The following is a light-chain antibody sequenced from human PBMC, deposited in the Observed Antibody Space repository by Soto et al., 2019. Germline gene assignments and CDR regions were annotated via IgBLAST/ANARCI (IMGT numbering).Light chain of an antibody. CDR2: AAS. J-gene: IGKJ5*01. Sequence: DTHMTQSPSTLSASVIDIVTITFLASQGISSYLAWYQQKPGKAPKLLIYAASTLESGVPSRFSATVSGTEFSLTITSLQPEDFATYYCQQLLDSPITFGQGTRLEI. CDR3: QQLLDSPIT. V-gene: IGKV1-9*01. CDR1: QGISSY.